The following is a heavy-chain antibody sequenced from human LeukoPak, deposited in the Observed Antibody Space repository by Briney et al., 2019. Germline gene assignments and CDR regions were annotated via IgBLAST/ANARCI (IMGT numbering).Heavy chain of an antibody. D-gene: IGHD3-10*01. CDR1: GYTFTGYY. V-gene: IGHV1-2*02. CDR3: ARSVTMVRGVIISYYYYYMDV. J-gene: IGHJ6*03. CDR2: INPNSGGT. Sequence: ASVKVSCKASGYTFTGYYMHWVRQAPGQGLEWMGWINPNSGGTNYAQKFQGRVTMTRDTSISTAYMELSRLRSDDTAVYYCARSVTMVRGVIISYYYYYMDVWGKGTTVTISS.